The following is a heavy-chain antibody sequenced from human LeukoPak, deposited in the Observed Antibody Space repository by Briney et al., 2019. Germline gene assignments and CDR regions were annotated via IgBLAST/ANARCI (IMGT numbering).Heavy chain of an antibody. CDR3: ARYWGAVNAFDI. CDR2: INTDGSST. CDR1: GFTFSSYW. J-gene: IGHJ3*02. Sequence: PGGSLRLSCAASGFTFSSYWMHWVRQAPGKGLVWVSRINTDGSSTSYADSVKGRFTISRDNAKNTLYLQMNSLRAEDTAVYYCARYWGAVNAFDIWGQGTMVTVSS. V-gene: IGHV3-74*01. D-gene: IGHD7-27*01.